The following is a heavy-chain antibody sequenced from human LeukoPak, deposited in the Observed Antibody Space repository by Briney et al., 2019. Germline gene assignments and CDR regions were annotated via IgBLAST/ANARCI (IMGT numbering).Heavy chain of an antibody. D-gene: IGHD5-18*01. CDR1: GGTFSSYA. CDR3: ARRVRGGYSYGDYYYGMDV. J-gene: IGHJ6*04. CDR2: IIPIFGTA. V-gene: IGHV1-69*13. Sequence: SVKVSCKASGGTFSSYAISWVRQAPGQGLEWMGGIIPIFGTANYAQKFQGRVTTTADESTSTAYMELSSLRSEDTAVYYCARRVRGGYSYGDYYYGMDVWGKGTMVTVSS.